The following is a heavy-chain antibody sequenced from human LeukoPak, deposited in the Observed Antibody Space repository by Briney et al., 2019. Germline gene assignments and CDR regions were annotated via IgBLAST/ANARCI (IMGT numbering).Heavy chain of an antibody. CDR2: ISGSGGST. CDR3: AKASEYYGSGSYPIGGFY. D-gene: IGHD3-10*01. J-gene: IGHJ4*02. Sequence: GGSLRLSCAASGFTFSSYAMSWVRQAPGKGLEWVSAISGSGGSTYYADSVKGRFTISRDNSKNTLYLQMNSLRAVDTAVYYCAKASEYYGSGSYPIGGFYWGQGTLVTVSS. CDR1: GFTFSSYA. V-gene: IGHV3-23*01.